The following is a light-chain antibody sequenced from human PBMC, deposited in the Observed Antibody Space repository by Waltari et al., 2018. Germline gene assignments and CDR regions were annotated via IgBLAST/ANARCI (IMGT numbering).Light chain of an antibody. V-gene: IGLV1-47*01. CDR1: SPTTGSNY. Sequence: QSVLTQPPSASGTPGQRVTISCSGSSPTTGSNYVYVYQQLPGTAPKLLIYRNNQRPSGVPDRFSGSKSGTSASLAISGLRSEDEADYYCAAWDDSLSGHWVFGGGTKLTVL. J-gene: IGLJ3*02. CDR2: RNN. CDR3: AAWDDSLSGHWV.